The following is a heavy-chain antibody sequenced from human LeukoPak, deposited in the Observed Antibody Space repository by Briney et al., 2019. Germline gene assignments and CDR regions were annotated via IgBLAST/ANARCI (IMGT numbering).Heavy chain of an antibody. Sequence: SETLSLTCTVSGGSISSYYWSWIRQPPGKGLEWIGYIYYSGSTNYNPSLRSRVTISVDASKNQLSLKLSSVTAADTAVYYCARIVPYNYGYVDYWGQGTLVTVSS. CDR1: GGSISSYY. CDR3: ARIVPYNYGYVDY. D-gene: IGHD5-18*01. J-gene: IGHJ4*02. V-gene: IGHV4-59*01. CDR2: IYYSGST.